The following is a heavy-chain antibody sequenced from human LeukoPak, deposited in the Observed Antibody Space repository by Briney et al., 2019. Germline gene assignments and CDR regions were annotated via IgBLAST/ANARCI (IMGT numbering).Heavy chain of an antibody. J-gene: IGHJ4*02. CDR1: GFTFSSYW. CDR3: AKDRQYSYGYPVYFEY. Sequence: GSLRLSCAASGFTFSSYWMSWVREAPGKGLEWVSAISGSGGSTFYADSVRGRFTISRDNSKNTLYLQMNSLRAEDTAVYYCAKDRQYSYGYPVYFEYWGQGTLVTVSS. D-gene: IGHD5-18*01. CDR2: ISGSGGST. V-gene: IGHV3-23*01.